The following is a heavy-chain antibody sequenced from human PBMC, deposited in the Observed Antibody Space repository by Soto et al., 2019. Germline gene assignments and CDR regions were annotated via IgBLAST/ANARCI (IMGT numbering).Heavy chain of an antibody. D-gene: IGHD2-21*02. J-gene: IGHJ4*02. CDR2: INAGNGNT. CDR1: GYTFTGYA. V-gene: IGHV1-3*05. Sequence: QVQLVQSGAEEKKPGASVKVSCKASGYTFTGYAMHWVRQAPGQRLEWMGWINAGNGNTKYSQKFQGRVTITSDTSASTAYMELSSLRSEDTAVYYCARAVAVTADFDYWGPGTLVTVSS. CDR3: ARAVAVTADFDY.